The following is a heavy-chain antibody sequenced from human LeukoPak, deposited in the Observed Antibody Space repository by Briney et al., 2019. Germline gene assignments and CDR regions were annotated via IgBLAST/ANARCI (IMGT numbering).Heavy chain of an antibody. V-gene: IGHV3-23*01. CDR3: AKTLGGSGSYYNGVDY. J-gene: IGHJ4*02. CDR1: GFTFSSCA. Sequence: GGSLRLSCAASGFTFSSCAMSWVRQAPGKGLEWVAAISGSGGSTYYADFVRGRFTISRDNSKNTLYLQMNSLRAEDTAVYYCAKTLGGSGSYYNGVDYWGQGTLVTVSS. CDR2: ISGSGGST. D-gene: IGHD3-10*01.